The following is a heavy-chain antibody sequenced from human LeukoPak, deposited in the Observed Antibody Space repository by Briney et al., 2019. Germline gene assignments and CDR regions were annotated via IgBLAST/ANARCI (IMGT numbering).Heavy chain of an antibody. CDR2: ISSSGDTI. D-gene: IGHD3-22*01. V-gene: IGHV3-48*02. Sequence: TGGSLRLSCAASGFTFSSHSMNWVRQAPGKGLEWVSYISSSGDTIYYADSVKGRFTFSRDDGDNSLYLQMNSLGDEDTAVNYCARDTWGYYAFDIWGQGTMVTVSS. CDR3: ARDTWGYYAFDI. J-gene: IGHJ3*02. CDR1: GFTFSSHS.